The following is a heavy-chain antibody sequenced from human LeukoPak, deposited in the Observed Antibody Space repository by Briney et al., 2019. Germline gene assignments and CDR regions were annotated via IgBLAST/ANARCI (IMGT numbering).Heavy chain of an antibody. D-gene: IGHD6-19*01. CDR3: ARDLSSGTGYYYYVDV. V-gene: IGHV3-53*01. J-gene: IGHJ6*03. CDR2: IYSGGST. CDR1: GFTVSSNY. Sequence: PGGSLRLSCAASGFTVSSNYMSWVRQAPGKGLEWVSVIYSGGSTYYADSVKGRFTISRDNSKNTLYLQMNSLRAEDTAVYYCARDLSSGTGYYYYVDVWGKGTTVTVSS.